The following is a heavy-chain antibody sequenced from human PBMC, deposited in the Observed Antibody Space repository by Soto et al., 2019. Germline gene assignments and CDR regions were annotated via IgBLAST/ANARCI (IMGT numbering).Heavy chain of an antibody. J-gene: IGHJ4*02. D-gene: IGHD3-22*01. V-gene: IGHV4-4*02. CDR1: GTSITGSDW. CDR3: VRMSVVGYFDY. CDR2: IYLSGTT. Sequence: SETLSLTCTVSGTSITGSDWWNWVRQTPEKGLEWIGEIYLSGTTNYHPSLKSLVTIFQDKSKNLFSLNLTSVIAADTSVYSCVRMSVVGYFDYWGRGSLVTVSS.